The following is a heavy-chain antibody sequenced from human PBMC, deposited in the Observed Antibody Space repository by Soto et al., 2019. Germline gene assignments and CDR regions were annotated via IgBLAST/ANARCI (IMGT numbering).Heavy chain of an antibody. CDR1: GFTFSRYS. J-gene: IGHJ4*02. Sequence: KSGGSLRLFCEGSGFTFSRYSMNWVRQAPGKGLEWVASISSTSTYIYYGDFVKGRFSIARDNAKNSLYLQMDSLRDEDTALYYCASEYCTGNSCYSRIFDYWGQGTLVTVSS. CDR3: ASEYCTGNSCYSRIFDY. V-gene: IGHV3-21*01. CDR2: ISSTSTYI. D-gene: IGHD2-21*01.